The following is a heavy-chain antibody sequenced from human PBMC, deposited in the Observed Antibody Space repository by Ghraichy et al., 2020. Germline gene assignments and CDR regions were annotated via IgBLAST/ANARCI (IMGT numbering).Heavy chain of an antibody. D-gene: IGHD6-6*01. CDR2: INHSGST. J-gene: IGHJ4*02. V-gene: IGHV4-34*01. Sequence: SETLSLTCAVYGGSFSGYYWSWIRQPPGKGLEWIGEINHSGSTNYNPSLKSRVTISVDTSKNQFSLKLSSVTAADTAVYYCARGGDSSSFPKSILGYWGQGTLVTVSS. CDR3: ARGGDSSSFPKSILGY. CDR1: GGSFSGYY.